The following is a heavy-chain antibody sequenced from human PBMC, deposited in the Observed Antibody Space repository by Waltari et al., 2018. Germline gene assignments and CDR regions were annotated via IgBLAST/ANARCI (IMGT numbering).Heavy chain of an antibody. V-gene: IGHV1-69*01. CDR2: IIPIFVTA. D-gene: IGHD6-13*01. J-gene: IGHJ2*01. Sequence: QVQLVQSGAEVKKPGSSVKVSCKASGGPFSSYAISWVRHAPGQGLEWMGGIIPIFVTANYAQKFQGRVTINADESTSTAYMELSSLRSEDTAVYYCARPGIAAASMGYWYFDLWGRGTLVTVSS. CDR1: GGPFSSYA. CDR3: ARPGIAAASMGYWYFDL.